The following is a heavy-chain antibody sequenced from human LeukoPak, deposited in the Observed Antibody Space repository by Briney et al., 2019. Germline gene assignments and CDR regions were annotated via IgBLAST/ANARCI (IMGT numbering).Heavy chain of an antibody. D-gene: IGHD3-10*01. CDR3: AREYLVQGVILYYYYMDV. J-gene: IGHJ6*03. CDR1: GYTFTSYD. V-gene: IGHV1-8*01. CDR2: MNPNSGNT. Sequence: ASVKVSCKASGYTFTSYDINWVRQATGQGLEWMGWMNPNSGNTGYAQKFQGRVTMTRNTSISTAYMELSSLRSEDTAVYYCAREYLVQGVILYYYYMDVWGKGTTVTVSS.